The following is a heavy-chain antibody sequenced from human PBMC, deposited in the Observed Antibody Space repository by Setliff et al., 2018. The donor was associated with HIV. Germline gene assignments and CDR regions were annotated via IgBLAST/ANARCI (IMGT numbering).Heavy chain of an antibody. J-gene: IGHJ4*02. V-gene: IGHV1-18*01. CDR2: ISAYSGNT. D-gene: IGHD2-21*02. Sequence: ASVKVSCKASGYTFTSYGISWVRQAPGQGLEWMGWISAYSGNTNYAQKLQGRVTMTTDTSTSTAYMELRSLRSDDTAVYYCARVGSVVVVTAIDYWGQGTLVTVSS. CDR3: ARVGSVVVVTAIDY. CDR1: GYTFTSYG.